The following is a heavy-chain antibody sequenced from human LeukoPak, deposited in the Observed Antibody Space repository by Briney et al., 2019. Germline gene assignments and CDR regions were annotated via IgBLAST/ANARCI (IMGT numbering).Heavy chain of an antibody. Sequence: GGSLRLSCAASGFTFSSYGMHWVRQAPGKGLEWVAFIRYDGSNKYYADSVKGRFTISRDNSKNTLYLQMNSLRAEDTAVYYCAKEARGVITAPFDYWGQGTLVTVSS. V-gene: IGHV3-30*02. D-gene: IGHD3-10*01. CDR3: AKEARGVITAPFDY. J-gene: IGHJ4*02. CDR2: IRYDGSNK. CDR1: GFTFSSYG.